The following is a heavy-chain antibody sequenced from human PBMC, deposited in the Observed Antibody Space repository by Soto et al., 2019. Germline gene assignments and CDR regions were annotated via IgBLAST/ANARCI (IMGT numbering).Heavy chain of an antibody. Sequence: QVQLVEPGGGVVQPGRSLRLSCAASGFTFSSYAMHWVRQAPGKGLEWVAVISYDGSNKYYADSVKGRFTISRDNSKNTLYLQMNSLRAEDTAVYYCARVQYYYDSSGYYLLDYWGQGTLVTVSS. CDR1: GFTFSSYA. D-gene: IGHD3-22*01. V-gene: IGHV3-30-3*01. J-gene: IGHJ4*02. CDR2: ISYDGSNK. CDR3: ARVQYYYDSSGYYLLDY.